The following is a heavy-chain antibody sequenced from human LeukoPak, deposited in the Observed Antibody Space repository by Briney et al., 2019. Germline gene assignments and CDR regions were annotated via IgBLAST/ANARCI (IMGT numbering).Heavy chain of an antibody. Sequence: SETLSLTCAVYGGSFSGYYWSWIRQPPGKGLEWIGEINHSGSTNYNPSLKSRVTISVDTSKNQFSLKLSSVTAADTAVYYCARGRRYYDSSGHYCPGWGQGTLVTVSS. D-gene: IGHD3-22*01. CDR1: GGSFSGYY. CDR2: INHSGST. V-gene: IGHV4-34*01. CDR3: ARGRRYYDSSGHYCPG. J-gene: IGHJ4*02.